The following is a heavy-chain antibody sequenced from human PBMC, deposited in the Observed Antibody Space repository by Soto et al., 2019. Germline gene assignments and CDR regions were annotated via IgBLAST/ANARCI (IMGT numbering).Heavy chain of an antibody. Sequence: QVQEVESGGGVVQPGRSVRLSCVASGFTFSNFGMHWVRQAPGKGLEWVAVIWHDGKNKYYADSAEGRFTVSRDNSKNTLYLQMNSLTAEDTAVYYCARDPGQDEAMDYWGQGTLVTVSS. J-gene: IGHJ4*02. CDR1: GFTFSNFG. V-gene: IGHV3-33*01. CDR2: IWHDGKNK. CDR3: ARDPGQDEAMDY.